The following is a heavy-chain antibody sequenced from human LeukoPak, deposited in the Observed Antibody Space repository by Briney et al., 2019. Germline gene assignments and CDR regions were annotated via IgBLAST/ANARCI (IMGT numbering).Heavy chain of an antibody. CDR1: GDSFTSVTDY. CDR2: GDYSGGT. CDR3: AGERGEEYSSGWYKTNYFYN. V-gene: IGHV4-39*07. D-gene: IGHD6-19*01. Sequence: SETLSLTCTVSGDSFTSVTDYWAWIRQPPGKGLEWIASGDYSGGTYYNPSLESRVAISADMSKNQISLKLTSVTGADTAVYYCAGERGEEYSSGWYKTNYFYNWGQGIRVTVSS. J-gene: IGHJ4*02.